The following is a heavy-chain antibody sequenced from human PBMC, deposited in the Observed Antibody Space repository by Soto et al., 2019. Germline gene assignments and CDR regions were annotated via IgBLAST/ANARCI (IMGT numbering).Heavy chain of an antibody. CDR2: FSVYNGNT. V-gene: IGHV1-18*01. J-gene: IGHJ6*03. CDR1: GYTFTSYG. D-gene: IGHD2-15*01. CDR3: ARHVVVAATPYYYYYMDV. Sequence: ASVKVSCKASGYTFTSYGISWVRQAPGQGLDWLGWFSVYNGNTNYAQKFQGRFTMTPDTSTSTAYMELRSLRSDDTAVFYCARHVVVAATPYYYYYMDVWGKGTTVTVSS.